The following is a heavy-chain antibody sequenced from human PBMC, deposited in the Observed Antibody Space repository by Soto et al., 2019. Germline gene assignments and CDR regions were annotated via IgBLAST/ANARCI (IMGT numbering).Heavy chain of an antibody. CDR1: GFTFSSYG. CDR2: ISYDGSNK. J-gene: IGHJ4*02. D-gene: IGHD2-15*01. V-gene: IGHV3-30*18. CDR3: AKIGDRNHLVVVAASDY. Sequence: GGSLRLSCAASGFTFSSYGMHWVRQAPGKGLEWVAVISYDGSNKYYADSVKGRFTISRDNSKNTLYLQMNSLRAEDTAVYYCAKIGDRNHLVVVAASDYWGQGT.